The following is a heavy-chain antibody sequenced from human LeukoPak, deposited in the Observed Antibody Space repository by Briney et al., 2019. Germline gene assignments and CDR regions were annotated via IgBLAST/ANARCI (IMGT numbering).Heavy chain of an antibody. CDR2: IYYSGST. J-gene: IGHJ4*02. V-gene: IGHV4-59*01. CDR3: ARAYGDYVCDY. D-gene: IGHD4-17*01. Sequence: PGGSLRLSCAASGFTFSDYYMSWIRQAPGKGLEWIGYIYYSGSTNYNPSLKSRVTISVDTSKNQFSLKLSSVTAADTAVYYCARAYGDYVCDYWGQGTLVTVSS. CDR1: GFTFSDYY.